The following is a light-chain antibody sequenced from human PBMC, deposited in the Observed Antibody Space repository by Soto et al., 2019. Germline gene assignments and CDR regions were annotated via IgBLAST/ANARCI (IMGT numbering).Light chain of an antibody. CDR3: QVWDSSSDHRGV. CDR2: YDS. CDR1: NIGSKS. Sequence: ELTQPPSVSVAPGKTARITCGGNNIGSKSVHWYQQKPGQAPVLVIYYDSDRPSGIPERFSGSNSGNTATLTISRVEAGDEADYYCQVWDSSSDHRGVFGTGTKLTVL. V-gene: IGLV3-21*04. J-gene: IGLJ1*01.